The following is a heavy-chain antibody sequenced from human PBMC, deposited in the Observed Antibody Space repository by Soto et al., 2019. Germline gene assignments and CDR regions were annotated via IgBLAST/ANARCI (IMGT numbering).Heavy chain of an antibody. CDR2: ISYEGSNK. V-gene: IGHV3-30-3*01. CDR3: ARDAIHDYGDYGVFDY. Sequence: QVQLVESGGGVVQPGRSLRLSCAASGFTFSSYAMHWVRQAPGKGLEWVAVISYEGSNKYYADSVKGRFTISRDNSKNTLYLQMNSLRAEETAVYYCARDAIHDYGDYGVFDYWGQGTLVTVSS. D-gene: IGHD4-17*01. CDR1: GFTFSSYA. J-gene: IGHJ4*02.